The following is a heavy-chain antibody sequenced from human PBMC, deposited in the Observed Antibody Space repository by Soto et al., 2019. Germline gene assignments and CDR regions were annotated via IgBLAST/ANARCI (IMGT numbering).Heavy chain of an antibody. CDR1: GYSFTSYW. V-gene: IGHV5-51*01. Sequence: PGESLKISCKGSGYSFTSYWIGWVRQMPVKGLEWMGIIYPGDPDTRYSPSFQGQLTISADKSISTAYLQWSSLKASDTAMYYCARYNPSYYYDSSGYYYGYYYGMDVGGQGTTVTVSS. CDR2: IYPGDPDT. J-gene: IGHJ6*02. CDR3: ARYNPSYYYDSSGYYYGYYYGMDV. D-gene: IGHD3-22*01.